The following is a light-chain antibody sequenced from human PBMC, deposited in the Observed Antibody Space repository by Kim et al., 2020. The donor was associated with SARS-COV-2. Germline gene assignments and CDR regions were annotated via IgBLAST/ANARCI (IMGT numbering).Light chain of an antibody. V-gene: IGKV1-5*03. Sequence: ESEEDRVAIALRGSQNVTSRCACYQQKPGKDLILLICLASTLQSGVQSRFIGGGSGTEFTLTIDSLQPDGFASYYCEHYSRFPYAFGQGTKLEIK. CDR3: EHYSRFPYA. CDR2: LAS. CDR1: QNVTSR. J-gene: IGKJ2*01.